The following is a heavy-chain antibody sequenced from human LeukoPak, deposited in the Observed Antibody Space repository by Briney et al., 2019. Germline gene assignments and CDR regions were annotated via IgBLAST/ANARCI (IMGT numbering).Heavy chain of an antibody. Sequence: GGSLRLSCAASGFTFSSYGMHWVRQAPGKGLVWVSRINSDGGATNYADSVKGRFTISRDNSKNTLFLEMNSLRVEDTAVYYCAKAGYSSSWPLDYWGQGTQVTVSS. CDR2: INSDGGAT. D-gene: IGHD6-13*01. J-gene: IGHJ4*02. V-gene: IGHV3-74*01. CDR3: AKAGYSSSWPLDY. CDR1: GFTFSSYG.